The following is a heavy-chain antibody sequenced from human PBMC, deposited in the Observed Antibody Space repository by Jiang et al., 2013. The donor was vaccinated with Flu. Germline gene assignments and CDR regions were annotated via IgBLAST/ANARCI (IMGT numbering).Heavy chain of an antibody. CDR3: ARAPSLMGLYYYYGMDV. CDR1: GGSIGNYY. CDR2: IYYSGST. J-gene: IGHJ6*02. V-gene: IGHV4-59*01. Sequence: PGLVKPSETLSLTCAVSGGSIGNYYWNWIRQPPGKGLEWIGYIYYSGSTNYNPSLKSRVTISLDTSKNQFSLNLNSVTAADTAVYYCARAPSLMGLYYYYGMDVWGQGTTVTVSS.